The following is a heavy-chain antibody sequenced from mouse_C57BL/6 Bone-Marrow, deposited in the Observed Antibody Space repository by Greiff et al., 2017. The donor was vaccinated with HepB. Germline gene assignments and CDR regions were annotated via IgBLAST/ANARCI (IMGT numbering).Heavy chain of an antibody. Sequence: EVHLVESGPGLVKPSQSLSLTCSVTGYSITSGYYWNWIRQFPGNKLEWMGYISYDGSNNYNPSLKNRISITRDTSKNQFFLKLNSVTTEDTATYYCARGSSGYSRDWFAYWGQGTLVTVSA. CDR2: ISYDGSN. D-gene: IGHD3-2*02. CDR3: ARGSSGYSRDWFAY. V-gene: IGHV3-6*01. CDR1: GYSITSGYY. J-gene: IGHJ3*01.